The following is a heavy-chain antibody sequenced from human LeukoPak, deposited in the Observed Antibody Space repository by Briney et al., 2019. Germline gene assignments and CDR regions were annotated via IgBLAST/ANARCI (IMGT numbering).Heavy chain of an antibody. CDR2: INPNSGGT. D-gene: IGHD3-3*01. Sequence: ASVKVSCKASGYTFTGYYMHWVRQAPGQGLEWMGWINPNSGGTNYAQKFQGRVTMTRDTSISTAYMELSRLRSEDTAVYYCARGPFGEYYFDYWGQGTLVTVSS. J-gene: IGHJ4*02. CDR1: GYTFTGYY. CDR3: ARGPFGEYYFDY. V-gene: IGHV1-2*02.